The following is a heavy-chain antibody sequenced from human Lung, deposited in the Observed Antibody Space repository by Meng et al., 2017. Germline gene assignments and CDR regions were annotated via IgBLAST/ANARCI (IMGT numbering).Heavy chain of an antibody. J-gene: IGHJ4*02. D-gene: IGHD4-11*01. V-gene: IGHV4-34*01. CDR2: INHSGST. Sequence: VPVLYVGAGPLQSSEPLSLTCVVSGGSFSDYSWSWIRQPPGTGLEWIGEINHSGSTNYNPSLESRATISVDTSKNNLSLKLSSVTAADSAVYYCARGPTTLAHDFDYWGQGTLVTVSS. CDR3: ARGPTTLAHDFDY. CDR1: GGSFSDYS.